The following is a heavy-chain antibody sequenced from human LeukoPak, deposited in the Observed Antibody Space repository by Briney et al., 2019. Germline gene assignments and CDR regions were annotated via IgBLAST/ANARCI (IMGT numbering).Heavy chain of an antibody. CDR2: ISAYNGAT. V-gene: IGHV1-18*01. CDR1: GYTFTNYG. D-gene: IGHD6-19*01. Sequence: ASVKVSCKASGYTFTNYGISWVRQAPGQGLEWMGWISAYNGATNYAQKLQGRVTMTTDTSANTAYMELRSLTSDDTAVYYCARSPSSSGWYADYWGLGTLVTVSS. CDR3: ARSPSSSGWYADY. J-gene: IGHJ4*02.